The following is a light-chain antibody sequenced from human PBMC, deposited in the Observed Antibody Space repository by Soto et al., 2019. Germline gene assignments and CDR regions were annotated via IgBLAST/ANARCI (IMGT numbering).Light chain of an antibody. CDR2: HDA. V-gene: IGLV3-21*02. Sequence: YELTQPPSVSVAPGQTARISCGGYNIGSESVHWYQQKPGQAPVLVVYHDADRPSGIPERFSGSKSGNTATLTISRVEAGDEADYYCQVWDSSSDHVVFGGGTKVTVL. CDR3: QVWDSSSDHVV. J-gene: IGLJ2*01. CDR1: NIGSES.